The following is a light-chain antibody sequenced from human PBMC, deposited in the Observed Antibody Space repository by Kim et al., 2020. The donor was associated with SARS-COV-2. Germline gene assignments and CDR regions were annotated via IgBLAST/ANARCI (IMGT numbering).Light chain of an antibody. J-gene: IGLJ1*01. Sequence: ALGQTVRITGQGDSLRSYFASWYQQKPGQAPVVVIYAKDNRPSGIPDRFSGSSSGNTASLTITGAQAEDEADYYCNCRHCSGRSYVFGTGTKITVL. V-gene: IGLV3-19*01. CDR2: AKD. CDR1: SLRSYF. CDR3: NCRHCSGRSYV.